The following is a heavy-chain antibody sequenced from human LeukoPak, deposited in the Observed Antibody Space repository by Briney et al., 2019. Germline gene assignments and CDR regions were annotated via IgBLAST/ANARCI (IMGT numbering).Heavy chain of an antibody. CDR1: GGSISSYY. CDR3: ARHQWGTTMVDY. J-gene: IGHJ4*02. CDR2: IYYSGST. D-gene: IGHD3-16*01. Sequence: PSETLSLTCTVSGGSISSYYWSWIRQPPGKGLEWIGYIYYSGSTNYNPSLKSRVTISVDTSKNQFSLKLRSVTAADTAVYYCARHQWGTTMVDYWGQGTLVTVSS. V-gene: IGHV4-59*08.